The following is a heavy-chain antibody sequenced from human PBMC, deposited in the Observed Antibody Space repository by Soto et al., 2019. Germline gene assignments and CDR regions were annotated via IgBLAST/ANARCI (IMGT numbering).Heavy chain of an antibody. V-gene: IGHV1-18*01. CDR3: ARDPTSRGAFDI. J-gene: IGHJ3*02. D-gene: IGHD1-26*01. CDR2: ISAYNGNT. Sequence: ASVKVPCKASGYTFTSYGISWVRQAPGQGLEWMGWISAYNGNTNYAQKLQGRVTMTTDTSTSTAYMELRSLRSDDTAVYYCARDPTSRGAFDIWGQGTMVTVSS. CDR1: GYTFTSYG.